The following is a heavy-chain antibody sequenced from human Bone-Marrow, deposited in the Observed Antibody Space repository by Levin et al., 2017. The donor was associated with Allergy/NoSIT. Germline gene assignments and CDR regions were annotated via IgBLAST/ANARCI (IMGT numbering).Heavy chain of an antibody. V-gene: IGHV4-31*03. CDR3: ARAVLLYTRGDVDV. Sequence: SETLSLTCTVSGGSISSGGYYWSWIRQHPGKGLEWIGYIYYSGSTYYNPSLKSRVTISVDTSKNQFSLKLSSVTAADTAVYYCARAVLLYTRGDVDVWGQGTTVTVSS. J-gene: IGHJ6*02. CDR1: GGSISSGGYY. D-gene: IGHD3-10*01. CDR2: IYYSGST.